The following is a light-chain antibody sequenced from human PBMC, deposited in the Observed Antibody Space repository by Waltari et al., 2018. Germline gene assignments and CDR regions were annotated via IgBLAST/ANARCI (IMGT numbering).Light chain of an antibody. V-gene: IGLV2-14*03. J-gene: IGLJ1*01. CDR2: DVS. CDR3: SSYTSSSVYV. CDR1: SRDVGGYNY. Sequence: QSALTQPASVSGSPGQSITISCTGTSRDVGGYNYVSCYQQTPAKAPNLMISDVSNRPSGVSNRCSGSTSGNPASLTISGLQAEDEADYYCSSYTSSSVYVFGTGTKVTVL.